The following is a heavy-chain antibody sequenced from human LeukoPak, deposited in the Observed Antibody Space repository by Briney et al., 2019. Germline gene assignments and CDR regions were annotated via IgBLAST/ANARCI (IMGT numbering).Heavy chain of an antibody. CDR1: GGSINSYY. Sequence: SETLSLTCAVSGGSINSYYWNWIRQPAGKGLEWIGRIYSTGSTNYNPSVKSRVTMTIDTSKNQFSLKLGSVTAADTAIYYCARYLAARPGFDSWGQGTLVTASS. CDR3: ARYLAARPGFDS. V-gene: IGHV4-4*07. CDR2: IYSTGST. J-gene: IGHJ4*02. D-gene: IGHD6-6*01.